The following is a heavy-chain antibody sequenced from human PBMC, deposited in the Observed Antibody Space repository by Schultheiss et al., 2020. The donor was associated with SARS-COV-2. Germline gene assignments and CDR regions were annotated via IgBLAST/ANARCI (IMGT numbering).Heavy chain of an antibody. Sequence: GGSLRLSCSASGFTFSSYAMYWVRQAPGKGLEWVAVISYDGSNKYYADSVKGRFTISRDNSKNTLYLQMNSLRAEDTAVYYCARTLGYSSSWYRLDPWGQGTLVTVSS. D-gene: IGHD6-13*01. V-gene: IGHV3-30-3*01. J-gene: IGHJ5*02. CDR2: ISYDGSNK. CDR3: ARTLGYSSSWYRLDP. CDR1: GFTFSSYA.